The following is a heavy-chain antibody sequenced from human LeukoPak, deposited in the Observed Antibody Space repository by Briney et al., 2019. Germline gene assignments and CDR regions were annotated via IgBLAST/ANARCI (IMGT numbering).Heavy chain of an antibody. D-gene: IGHD3-9*01. J-gene: IGHJ4*02. CDR2: IYSGGST. CDR1: GFTVSGNY. V-gene: IGHV3-53*01. CDR3: ARGGLRYFDWTYFDY. Sequence: PGGSLRLSCAASGFTVSGNYMSWVRQAPGKGLEWVSVIYSGGSTYYADSVKGRFTISRDNSKNTLYLQMNSLRAEDTAVYYCARGGLRYFDWTYFDYWGQGTLVTVSS.